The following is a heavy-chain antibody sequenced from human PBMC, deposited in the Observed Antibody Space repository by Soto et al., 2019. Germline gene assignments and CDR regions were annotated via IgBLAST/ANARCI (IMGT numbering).Heavy chain of an antibody. CDR2: ISGSGGST. Sequence: GGSLRLSCAASGFTFSSYAMSWVRQAPGKGLEWVSAISGSGGSTYYADSVKGRFTISRDNSKNTLYLQMNSLRAEDTAVYYCSKFSLPNYYDISGYPFDYWGKGTLGTVAS. D-gene: IGHD3-22*01. J-gene: IGHJ4*02. CDR1: GFTFSSYA. V-gene: IGHV3-23*01. CDR3: SKFSLPNYYDISGYPFDY.